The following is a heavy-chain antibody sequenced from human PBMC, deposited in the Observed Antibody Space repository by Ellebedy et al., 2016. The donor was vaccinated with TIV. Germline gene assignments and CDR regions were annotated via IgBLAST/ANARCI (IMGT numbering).Heavy chain of an antibody. V-gene: IGHV1-18*01. J-gene: IGHJ3*02. D-gene: IGHD3-3*01. Sequence: ASVKVSXKASGYTFTSYGISWVRQAPGQGLEWMGWISAYNGNTNYAQKLQGRVTMTTDTSTSTAYMELRSLRSDDTAVYYCARVGSITWSGYYQDAFDIWGQGTMVTVSS. CDR1: GYTFTSYG. CDR3: ARVGSITWSGYYQDAFDI. CDR2: ISAYNGNT.